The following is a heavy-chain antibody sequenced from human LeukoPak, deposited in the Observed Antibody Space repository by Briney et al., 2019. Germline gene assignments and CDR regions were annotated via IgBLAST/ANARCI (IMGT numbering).Heavy chain of an antibody. V-gene: IGHV3-30*18. CDR3: AKDHPRGGFGEFSFDY. CDR2: ISYDGSNK. CDR1: GFTFSSYG. Sequence: PGGSLRLSCAASGFTFSSYGMHWVRQAPGKGLEWVAVISYDGSNKYYADSVKGRFTISRDNSKNTLYLQMNSLRAEDTAVYYCAKDHPRGGFGEFSFDYWGQGTLVTVSS. J-gene: IGHJ4*02. D-gene: IGHD3-10*01.